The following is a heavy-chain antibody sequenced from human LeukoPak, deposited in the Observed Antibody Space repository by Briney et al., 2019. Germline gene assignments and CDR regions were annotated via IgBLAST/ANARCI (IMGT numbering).Heavy chain of an antibody. CDR2: IYYSGST. CDR3: ARGGKRCSSTSCYANYYYSGVDV. Sequence: PSETLSLTCTVSGGSISSGCYYWSWIRQRPGKGLEWVGYIYYSGSTYYHPSLKSRVTIAVDTSKHQLSLKLSSVTAADPAVYYCARGGKRCSSTSCYANYYYSGVDVWGQGTTVTVSS. CDR1: GGSISSGCYY. V-gene: IGHV4-31*03. J-gene: IGHJ6*02. D-gene: IGHD2-2*01.